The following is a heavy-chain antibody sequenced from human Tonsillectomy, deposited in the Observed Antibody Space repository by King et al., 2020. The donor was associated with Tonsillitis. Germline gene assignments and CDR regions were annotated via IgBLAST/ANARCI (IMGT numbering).Heavy chain of an antibody. Sequence: VQLVESGGGLVQPGGSLRLSCAASGFTFSSYAMSWVRQAPGKGLEWVSGISATGGSTYYADSGKGRFTISRDSSNNTLYLQMNSLRVEDTAVYYCAKERNVDSSSANYWGQGTLVTVSS. J-gene: IGHJ4*02. CDR1: GFTFSSYA. D-gene: IGHD6-6*01. V-gene: IGHV3-23*04. CDR2: ISATGGST. CDR3: AKERNVDSSSANY.